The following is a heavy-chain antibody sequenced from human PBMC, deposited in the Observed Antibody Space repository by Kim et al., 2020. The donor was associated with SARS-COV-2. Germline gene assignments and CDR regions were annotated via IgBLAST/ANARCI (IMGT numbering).Heavy chain of an antibody. CDR2: INPNSGGT. Sequence: ASVKVSCKASGYTFTGYYMHWVRQAPGQGLEWMGRINPNSGGTNYAQKFQGRVTMTRDTSISTAYMELSRLRSDDTAVYYCARDLGYCSSTSCSPGLADVWGQGTTVTVSS. CDR1: GYTFTGYY. D-gene: IGHD2-2*01. V-gene: IGHV1-2*06. CDR3: ARDLGYCSSTSCSPGLADV. J-gene: IGHJ6*02.